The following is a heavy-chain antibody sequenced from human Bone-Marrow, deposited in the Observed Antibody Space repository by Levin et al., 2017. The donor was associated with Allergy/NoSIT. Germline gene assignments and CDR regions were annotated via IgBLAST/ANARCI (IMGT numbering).Heavy chain of an antibody. CDR2: ITSSGDST. Sequence: PGGSLRLSCAASGFTFRHYTMNWVRQAPGKGLEWVSCITSSGDSTYYADSVKGRFTISRENAKNSLYLQLNRLRDEDTAMYYCARDPARGYYDSSGYSGDHWGQGTLVTVSS. CDR3: ARDPARGYYDSSGYSGDH. V-gene: IGHV3-48*02. CDR1: GFTFRHYT. J-gene: IGHJ4*02. D-gene: IGHD3-22*01.